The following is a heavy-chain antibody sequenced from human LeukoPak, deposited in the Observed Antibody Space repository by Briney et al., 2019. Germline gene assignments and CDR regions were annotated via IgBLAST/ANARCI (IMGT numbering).Heavy chain of an antibody. CDR3: ASEMATFRQAWLDP. CDR2: IYHSGST. J-gene: IGHJ5*02. Sequence: PSETLSLTCTVSGYSISSGYYWGWIRQPPGKGLEWIGSIYHSGSTYYNPSLKSRVTISVDTSKNQFSLKLSSVTAADTAVYYCASEMATFRQAWLDPWGQGTLVTVSS. V-gene: IGHV4-38-2*02. D-gene: IGHD5-24*01. CDR1: GYSISSGYY.